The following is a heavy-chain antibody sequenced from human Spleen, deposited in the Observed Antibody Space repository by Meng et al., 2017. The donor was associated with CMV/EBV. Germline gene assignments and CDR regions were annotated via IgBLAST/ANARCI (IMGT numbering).Heavy chain of an antibody. CDR1: GFTVSDDY. J-gene: IGHJ4*02. D-gene: IGHD3-3*01. Sequence: GGSLRLSCVVSGFTVSDDYMSWVRQAPGRGLEWVSVIYRGGATHYGDSVKGRFTIARDNSKNTVYLQMNSLSAEDAAIYYCAKDEFYDFWSGNSGLDHWGQGTLVTVSS. CDR3: AKDEFYDFWSGNSGLDH. CDR2: IYRGGAT. V-gene: IGHV3-53*01.